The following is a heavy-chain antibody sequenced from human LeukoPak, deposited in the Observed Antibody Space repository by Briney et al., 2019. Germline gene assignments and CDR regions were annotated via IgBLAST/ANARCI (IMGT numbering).Heavy chain of an antibody. CDR2: XXXXVGIA. CDR1: GGTFSSXX. CDR3: ARGRPYCSSTSCYLYSYGMDV. D-gene: IGHD2-2*01. V-gene: IGHV1-69*04. Sequence: ASGGTFSSXXXXXVRQXPGQGXXXXXXXXXXVGIANSAQKLPGRVTITADKSTRTAYMELSSLRSEDTAVYYCARGRPYCSSTSCYLYSYGMDVWGQGTPVTVSS. J-gene: IGHJ6*02.